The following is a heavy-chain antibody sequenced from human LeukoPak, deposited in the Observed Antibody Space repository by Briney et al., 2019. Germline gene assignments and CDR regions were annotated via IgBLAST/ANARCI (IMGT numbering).Heavy chain of an antibody. CDR2: VSPYNGNT. CDR1: GYTFTDYD. V-gene: IGHV1-18*01. CDR3: ARNGRVRRVVKDLFEY. J-gene: IGHJ4*02. Sequence: GASVKVSCKTSGYTFTDYDITWVRQAPGQGLEWMGRVSPYNGNTYYSQRFQDRVTITKDTSTGTAYIDLRNLRTDDTAMYYCARNGRVRRVVKDLFEYWGQGTLVAVSS. D-gene: IGHD3-10*01.